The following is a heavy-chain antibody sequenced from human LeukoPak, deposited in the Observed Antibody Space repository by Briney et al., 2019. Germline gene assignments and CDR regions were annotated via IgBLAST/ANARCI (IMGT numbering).Heavy chain of an antibody. Sequence: PGGSLRLSCAASGFTFSNYEMNWVRQAPGKGLEWVSYITSSGNTIYYADSVKGRFTISRDNSKNTLYLQMNSLRAEDTAVYYCAKDRGSLAAAGSLNYYFDYWGQGTLVTVS. V-gene: IGHV3-48*03. CDR3: AKDRGSLAAAGSLNYYFDY. J-gene: IGHJ4*02. CDR2: ITSSGNTI. CDR1: GFTFSNYE. D-gene: IGHD6-13*01.